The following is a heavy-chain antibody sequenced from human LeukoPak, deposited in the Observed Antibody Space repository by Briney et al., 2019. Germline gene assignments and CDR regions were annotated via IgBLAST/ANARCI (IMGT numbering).Heavy chain of an antibody. Sequence: ASVKVSCKASGYTFTSYYMHWVRQATGQGLEWMGWMDPNSGNTGYAQKFQGRVTMTRNTSISTAYMELSSLTSEDTAVYYCAKSLPGIAAHWGQGTLVSVTS. CDR2: MDPNSGNT. J-gene: IGHJ4*02. V-gene: IGHV1-8*02. CDR1: GYTFTSYY. CDR3: AKSLPGIAAH. D-gene: IGHD6-6*01.